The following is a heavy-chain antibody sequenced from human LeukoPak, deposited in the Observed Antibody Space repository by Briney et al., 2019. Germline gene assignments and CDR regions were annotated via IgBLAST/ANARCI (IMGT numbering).Heavy chain of an antibody. J-gene: IGHJ4*02. D-gene: IGHD5-18*01. Sequence: GGSLRLSCAASGFTFSSYAMSWVRQAPGKGLEWVSAISGSGGSTYYADSVTGRFTISRDNSKNTPYLQMNSLRAEDTAVYCCAKEGYSYGFDYWGQGTLVTVSS. V-gene: IGHV3-23*01. CDR2: ISGSGGST. CDR3: AKEGYSYGFDY. CDR1: GFTFSSYA.